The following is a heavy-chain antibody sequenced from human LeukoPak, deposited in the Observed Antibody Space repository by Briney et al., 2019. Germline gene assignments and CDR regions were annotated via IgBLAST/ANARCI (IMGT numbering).Heavy chain of an antibody. CDR2: ISYDGSNK. CDR3: ARGRLHYDFWSGYDTHAFDI. V-gene: IGHV3-30-3*01. CDR1: GFTFSSYA. J-gene: IGHJ3*02. Sequence: PGGSLRLSCAASGFTFSSYAMHWVRQAPGKGLEWVAVISYDGSNKYYADSVKGRFTISRDNSKNTLYLQMNSLRAEDTAVYYCARGRLHYDFWSGYDTHAFDIWGQGTMVTVSS. D-gene: IGHD3-3*01.